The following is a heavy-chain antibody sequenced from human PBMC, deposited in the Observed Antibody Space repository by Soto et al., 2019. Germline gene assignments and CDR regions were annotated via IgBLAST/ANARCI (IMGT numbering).Heavy chain of an antibody. Sequence: SQTLSLTCAISGDSVSSNIAAWNWIRQSPSRGLEWLGRTYYRSKWYNDYAVSVKSRITINPDTSKNQFSLQLNSVTPEDTAVYYCARDTPRQSSSGRAVAGTFHYWGQGTLVSVSS. CDR2: TYYRSKWYN. J-gene: IGHJ4*02. CDR3: ARDTPRQSSSGRAVAGTFHY. D-gene: IGHD6-19*01. CDR1: GDSVSSNIAA. V-gene: IGHV6-1*01.